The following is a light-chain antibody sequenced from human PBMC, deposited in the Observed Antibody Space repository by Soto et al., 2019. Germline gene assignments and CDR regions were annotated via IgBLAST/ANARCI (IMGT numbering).Light chain of an antibody. Sequence: QSVLTQPASVSGSPGQSITISCTGNSSDVGGYNYVSWYQQHPGKAPKLMIYEVSNRPSGVSNRFSGSKSGNTASLTISGLQAEDEADYYCSSYTSSSTPYVFGTGTKVTVL. V-gene: IGLV2-14*01. CDR3: SSYTSSSTPYV. CDR1: SSDVGGYNY. J-gene: IGLJ1*01. CDR2: EVS.